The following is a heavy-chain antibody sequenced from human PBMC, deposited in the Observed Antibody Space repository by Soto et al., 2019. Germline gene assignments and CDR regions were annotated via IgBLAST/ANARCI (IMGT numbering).Heavy chain of an antibody. J-gene: IGHJ5*02. Sequence: QVQLQESGPGLVKPSQTLSLTCTVSGDSISRGGYYWNWIRQHPRKGLEWIGYIYHSGSTNYNPSLKSRVTISVDTSKNQLSLELSNVTVADTAVYYCARDGAGAYGLGWFDPWGQGILVTVSS. CDR2: IYHSGST. V-gene: IGHV4-31*03. CDR3: ARDGAGAYGLGWFDP. D-gene: IGHD2-21*01. CDR1: GDSISRGGYY.